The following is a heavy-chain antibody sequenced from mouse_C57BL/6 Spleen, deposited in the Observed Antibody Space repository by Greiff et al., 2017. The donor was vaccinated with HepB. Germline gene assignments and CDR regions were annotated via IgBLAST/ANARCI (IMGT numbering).Heavy chain of an antibody. CDR1: GFTFSSYA. CDR2: ISSGGDYI. D-gene: IGHD4-1*01. CDR3: TRAGNWDVPYFDY. V-gene: IGHV5-9-1*02. Sequence: DVQLVESGEGLVKPGGSLKLSCAASGFTFSSYAMSWVRQTPEKRLEWVAYISSGGDYIYYADTVKGRFTISRDNARNTLYLQMSSLKSEDTAMYYCTRAGNWDVPYFDYWGQGTTLTVSS. J-gene: IGHJ2*01.